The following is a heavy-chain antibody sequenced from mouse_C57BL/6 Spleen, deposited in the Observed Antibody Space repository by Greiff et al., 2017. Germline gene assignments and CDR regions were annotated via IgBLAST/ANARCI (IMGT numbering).Heavy chain of an antibody. Sequence: EVHLVESGGGLVKPGGSLKLSCAASGFTFSDYGMHWVRQAPEKGLEWVAYISSGRSTIYYADTVKGRFTISRDNAKNTLFLQMTSLRSEDTAMYYCARTYYDYRYFDVWGTGTTVTVSS. CDR1: GFTFSDYG. V-gene: IGHV5-17*01. CDR3: ARTYYDYRYFDV. D-gene: IGHD2-4*01. CDR2: ISSGRSTI. J-gene: IGHJ1*03.